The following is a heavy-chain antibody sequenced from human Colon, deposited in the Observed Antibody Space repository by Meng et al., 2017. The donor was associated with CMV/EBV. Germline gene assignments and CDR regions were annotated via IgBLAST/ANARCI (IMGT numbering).Heavy chain of an antibody. CDR3: AKDRAYCGSFSCSPNYFDG. CDR2: INGVGDIT. Sequence: GESLTISCAASGFTFNRNSMSWVRQAPGKGLEWVSGINGVGDITYYADSVKGRFTISRDNSKNTLYLRMIDLRAEDTAMYYCAKDRAYCGSFSCSPNYFDGWGQGNLVTVSS. D-gene: IGHD2-21*01. J-gene: IGHJ4*02. CDR1: GFTFNRNS. V-gene: IGHV3-23*01.